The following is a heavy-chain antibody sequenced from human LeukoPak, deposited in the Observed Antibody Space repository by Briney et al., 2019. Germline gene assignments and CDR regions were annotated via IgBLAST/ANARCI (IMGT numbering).Heavy chain of an antibody. V-gene: IGHV4-34*01. J-gene: IGHJ4*02. Sequence: SETLSLTCAVYGGSFSGYYWNWIRQPPGKGLQWIGEINHSGNTKYNPSLKSRVTISVDTSKNQFSLKLSSVTAADTAVYYCARGSGSYWGDYFDYWGQGTLVTVSS. CDR2: INHSGNT. D-gene: IGHD1-26*01. CDR1: GGSFSGYY. CDR3: ARGSGSYWGDYFDY.